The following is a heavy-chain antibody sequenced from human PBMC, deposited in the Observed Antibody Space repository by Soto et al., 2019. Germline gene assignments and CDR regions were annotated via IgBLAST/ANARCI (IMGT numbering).Heavy chain of an antibody. CDR1: GFTFSSSW. J-gene: IGHJ4*02. D-gene: IGHD3-3*01. CDR2: VNSDGTST. Sequence: GRSLRLSCAAAGFTFSSSWMHWVRQAPGKGLVWVSRVNSDGTSTSYADSVKGRFTISRDNAKNTLFLQMNSLRVDDTAVYLCARDRYDFWSGYSHFDYWGQGTLVTASS. V-gene: IGHV3-74*01. CDR3: ARDRYDFWSGYSHFDY.